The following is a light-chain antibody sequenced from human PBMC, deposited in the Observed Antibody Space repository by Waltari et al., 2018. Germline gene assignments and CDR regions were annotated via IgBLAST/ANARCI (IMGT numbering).Light chain of an antibody. J-gene: IGLJ1*01. Sequence: QSVLTQPPSASGTPGQSLIISCSGSSSNIGDNTVTWYQQVPGTAPKLLIYGTKERPSGVSNRLAGSNPGTSASLAISALQPEDEADYYCAAWDDSLNGPVFGTGTKVTVL. CDR3: AAWDDSLNGPV. CDR1: SSNIGDNT. CDR2: GTK. V-gene: IGLV1-44*01.